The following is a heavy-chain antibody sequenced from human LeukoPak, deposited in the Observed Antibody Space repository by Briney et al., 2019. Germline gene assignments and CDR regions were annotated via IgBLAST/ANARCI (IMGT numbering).Heavy chain of an antibody. V-gene: IGHV3-7*05. D-gene: IGHD3-16*01. Sequence: PGGSLRLSCAASGFTFSNYWMGWVRQVPGKGLEWVANIKQDGGQIYYVDSVRGRFTISRDNAKNSLSLQMNSLRAEDTAIYHCARQYGGSSTTFDSWGRGTLVTVSS. J-gene: IGHJ4*02. CDR3: ARQYGGSSTTFDS. CDR2: IKQDGGQI. CDR1: GFTFSNYW.